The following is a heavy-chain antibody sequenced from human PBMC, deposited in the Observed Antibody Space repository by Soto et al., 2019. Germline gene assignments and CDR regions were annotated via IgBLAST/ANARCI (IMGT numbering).Heavy chain of an antibody. J-gene: IGHJ6*02. V-gene: IGHV4-4*07. CDR2: IYSSGST. D-gene: IGHD3-22*01. CDR1: GGSISPYY. Sequence: QVRLQGSGPGLVKPSETLSLTCTVSGGSISPYYWSWIRQPAGKGLEWFGRIYSSGSTNYDPSLMSRVTMSVDTSKNQFSLKMRSGTAADTAVYYCAREGGYFDSSGSGVYHYYGVDVWGQGTTFTVSS. CDR3: AREGGYFDSSGSGVYHYYGVDV.